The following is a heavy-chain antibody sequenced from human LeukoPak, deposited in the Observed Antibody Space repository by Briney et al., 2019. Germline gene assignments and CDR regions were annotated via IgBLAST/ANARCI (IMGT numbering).Heavy chain of an antibody. V-gene: IGHV3-30*02. Sequence: PGGSLRLSCAASGFTFSSYGMHWVRQAPGKGLEWVAYIRYDGSDKRDAESVKGRFTTSRDNSKDTLYLQMNSLRAEDMAVYYCVKAKYTSSWDSLDYWGQGTLVTVSS. CDR2: IRYDGSDK. D-gene: IGHD6-13*01. CDR1: GFTFSSYG. J-gene: IGHJ4*02. CDR3: VKAKYTSSWDSLDY.